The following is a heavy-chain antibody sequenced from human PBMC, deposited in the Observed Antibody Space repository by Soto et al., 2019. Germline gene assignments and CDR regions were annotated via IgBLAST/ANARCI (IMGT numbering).Heavy chain of an antibody. V-gene: IGHV3-33*01. D-gene: IGHD3-16*01. Sequence: QVQLVESGGGVVQPGRSLRLACAASGFIFSSHGMHWVRQAPGKGLEWVAVIWYDGSNKYYADSVKGRFTISRDNSKNTLHLQMSSLGAEATDGCYWMRWGGNRAFESWGQGSLVTVSS. J-gene: IGHJ4*02. CDR1: GFIFSSHG. CDR2: IWYDGSNK. CDR3: MRWGGNRAFES.